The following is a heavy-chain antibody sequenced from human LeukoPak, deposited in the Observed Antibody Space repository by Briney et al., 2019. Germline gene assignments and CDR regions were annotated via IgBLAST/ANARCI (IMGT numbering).Heavy chain of an antibody. J-gene: IGHJ4*02. CDR1: GYTFIGYN. CDR2: ITPSGGT. V-gene: IGHV1-2*02. Sequence: ASVKVSCKASGYTFIGYNMHWVRQAPGQGLEWMGWITPSGGTNYPQKFQGRVAITWDTSITTAYMDLSRLTSDDTAVYYCARDRYGDGFAHLDYWGQGALVTVSS. CDR3: ARDRYGDGFAHLDY. D-gene: IGHD5-24*01.